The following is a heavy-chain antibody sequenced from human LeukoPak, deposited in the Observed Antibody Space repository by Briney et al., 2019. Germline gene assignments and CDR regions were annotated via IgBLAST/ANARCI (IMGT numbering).Heavy chain of an antibody. D-gene: IGHD3-10*01. CDR2: INPNDGST. J-gene: IGHJ2*01. V-gene: IGHV1-46*01. CDR3: ARAELEEFGVLSGWYFDV. Sequence: ASVKASCKASGYTFSTYYIHWVRQAPGQGLEWIGMINPNDGSTVFAQKFQGRATVTRDMSTSTVHMDLSSLISEDTAVYYCARAELEEFGVLSGWYFDVWGRGTLVTVSS. CDR1: GYTFSTYY.